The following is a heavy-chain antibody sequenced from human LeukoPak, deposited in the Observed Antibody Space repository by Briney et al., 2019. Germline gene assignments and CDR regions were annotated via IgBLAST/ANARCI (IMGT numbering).Heavy chain of an antibody. Sequence: SETLSLTCTVSGGSISSGGYYWSWFRQPAGKGLEWIGRIYATGSTGYNPSLKSRVTISVDTSKNQFSLKLNSVTAADTAVYYCATPTIAAAGTGQAFDIRGQGTMVTVSS. CDR2: IYATGST. J-gene: IGHJ3*02. D-gene: IGHD6-13*01. CDR3: ATPTIAAAGTGQAFDI. CDR1: GGSISSGGYY. V-gene: IGHV4-61*02.